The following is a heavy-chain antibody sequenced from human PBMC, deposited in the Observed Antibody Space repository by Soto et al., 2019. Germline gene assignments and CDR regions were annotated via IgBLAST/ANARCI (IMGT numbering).Heavy chain of an antibody. Sequence: GEPLKISCKGSGYSFTSYWIGWVRQMPGKGLEWMGIIYPGDSDTRYSPSFQGQVTISADKSISTAYLQWSSLKASDTAIYYCARHDSPSVIYYYYGMDVWGQGTTVTVSS. CDR1: GYSFTSYW. V-gene: IGHV5-51*01. CDR2: IYPGDSDT. CDR3: ARHDSPSVIYYYYGMDV. J-gene: IGHJ6*02. D-gene: IGHD2-15*01.